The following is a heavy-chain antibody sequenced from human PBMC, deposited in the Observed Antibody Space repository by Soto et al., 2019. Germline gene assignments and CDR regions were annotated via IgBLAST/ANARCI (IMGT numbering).Heavy chain of an antibody. CDR2: ISSSSSYI. J-gene: IGHJ4*02. V-gene: IGHV3-21*01. CDR1: GFTFSSYS. CDR3: ARDPRGYCSSTSCFFDY. Sequence: GGSLRLSCAASGFTFSSYSMNWVRQAPGKGLEWVSSISSSSSYIYYADSVKGRFTISRDNAKNSLYLQMNSLRAEDTAVYYCARDPRGYCSSTSCFFDYWGQGTLVTVSS. D-gene: IGHD2-2*01.